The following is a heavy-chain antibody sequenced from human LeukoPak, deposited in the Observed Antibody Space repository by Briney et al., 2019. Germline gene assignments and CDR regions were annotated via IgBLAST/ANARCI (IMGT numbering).Heavy chain of an antibody. CDR2: ISYDGSNK. CDR1: GFTFSSYA. Sequence: GGSLRISCAASGFTFSSYAMHWVRQAPGKGLEWVAVISYDGSNKYYAGSVKGRFTISRDNSKNTLYLQMNSLRAEDTAVYYCARGRRNSGSYRQDYFDYWGQGTLVTVSS. D-gene: IGHD1-26*01. J-gene: IGHJ4*02. V-gene: IGHV3-30-3*01. CDR3: ARGRRNSGSYRQDYFDY.